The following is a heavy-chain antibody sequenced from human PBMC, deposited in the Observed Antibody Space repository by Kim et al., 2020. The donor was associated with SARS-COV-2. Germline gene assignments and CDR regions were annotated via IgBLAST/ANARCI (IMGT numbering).Heavy chain of an antibody. CDR1: GFTFSSYA. D-gene: IGHD6-13*01. CDR2: ISGSGGST. V-gene: IGHV3-23*01. J-gene: IGHJ4*02. CDR3: AKGPVGSSWYSLSFADY. Sequence: GGSLRLSCAASGFTFSSYAMSWVRQAPGKGLEWVSAISGSGGSTYYADSEKGRFTISRDNSKNTLYLQMNSLRAEDTAVYYCAKGPVGSSWYSLSFADYWGQGTLVTVSS.